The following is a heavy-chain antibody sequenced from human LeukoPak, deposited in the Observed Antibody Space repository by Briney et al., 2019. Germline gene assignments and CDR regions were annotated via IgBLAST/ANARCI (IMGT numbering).Heavy chain of an antibody. CDR2: INQDGSEN. CDR1: GFTFNSYW. Sequence: GGSLRLSCAASGFTFNSYWMSWVRQAPGKGLEWVANINQDGSENYYLDSVKCRFTISRDNAKNSLSLQMNSLRVEETAVYYCARGPLRYCSATSCSFDSWGQGTLVTVSS. CDR3: ARGPLRYCSATSCSFDS. D-gene: IGHD2-2*01. J-gene: IGHJ4*02. V-gene: IGHV3-7*01.